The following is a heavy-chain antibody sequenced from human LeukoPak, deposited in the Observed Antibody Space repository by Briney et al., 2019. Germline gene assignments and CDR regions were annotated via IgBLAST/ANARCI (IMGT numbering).Heavy chain of an antibody. CDR1: GGTFSRYA. D-gene: IGHD3-22*01. Sequence: ASVKVSCKASGGTFSRYAISWVRQAPGQGLKWRGWIIPIFGTANYAQKFQGRVTITTDESTSTAYMELSSLRSEGTAVYYCARGGGDSSGYYPLWFDPWGQGTLVTVSS. V-gene: IGHV1-69*05. CDR2: IIPIFGTA. J-gene: IGHJ5*02. CDR3: ARGGGDSSGYYPLWFDP.